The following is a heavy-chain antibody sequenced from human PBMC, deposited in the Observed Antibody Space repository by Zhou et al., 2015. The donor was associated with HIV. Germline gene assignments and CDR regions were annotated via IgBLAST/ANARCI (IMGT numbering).Heavy chain of an antibody. D-gene: IGHD3-22*01. CDR1: GYTFTGYY. V-gene: IGHV1-2*02. CDR2: INPNSGGT. CDR3: ARDGYYDSSGYYDQDY. Sequence: QVQLVQSGAEVKKPGASVKVSCKASGYTFTGYYMHWVRQAPGQGLEWMGWINPNSGGTNYAQKFQGRVTMTRDTSISTAYMELSRLRSDDTAVYYCARDGYYDSSGYYDQDYWGQGTLVTVSS. J-gene: IGHJ4*02.